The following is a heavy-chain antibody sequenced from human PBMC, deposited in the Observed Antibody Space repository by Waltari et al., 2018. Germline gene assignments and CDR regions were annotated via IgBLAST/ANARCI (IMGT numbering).Heavy chain of an antibody. CDR1: GFTFSSYS. CDR3: ARDGSSSYFDY. CDR2: ISSSSSTI. V-gene: IGHV3-48*04. D-gene: IGHD6-6*01. Sequence: EVQLVESGGGWVQPGGSLRLSCAASGFTFSSYSMNWVRQAPGKGLEWVSYISSSSSTIYYADSVKGRFTISRDNAKNSLYLQMNSLRAEDTAVYYCARDGSSSYFDYWGQGTLVTVSS. J-gene: IGHJ4*02.